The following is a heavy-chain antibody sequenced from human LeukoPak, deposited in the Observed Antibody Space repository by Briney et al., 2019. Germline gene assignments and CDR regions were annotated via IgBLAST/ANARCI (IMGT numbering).Heavy chain of an antibody. CDR3: ATTLRSGSYYFDS. CDR2: INHNGNVN. J-gene: IGHJ4*02. Sequence: PGGSLRLSCAASGFTFSSYWMNWARQAPGKGLEWVASINHNGNVNYYVDSVKGRFTISRDNSKNTLYLQMNSLRVEDTAVYYCATTLRSGSYYFDSWGQGTLVTVSS. D-gene: IGHD1-26*01. V-gene: IGHV3-7*03. CDR1: GFTFSSYW.